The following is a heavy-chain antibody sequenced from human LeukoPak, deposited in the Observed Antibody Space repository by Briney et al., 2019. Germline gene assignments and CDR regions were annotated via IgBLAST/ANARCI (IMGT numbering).Heavy chain of an antibody. CDR3: AKSSSGYYPLGDFDY. CDR2: ISGSGGST. Sequence: PGGSLRLSCAASGLTFNNFAMTWVRQAPGKGLEWVSSISGSGGSTYYADSVKGRFTISRDNSKNTLYVQMNSLRAEDTAVYYCAKSSSGYYPLGDFDYWGQGTLVTVSS. V-gene: IGHV3-23*01. D-gene: IGHD3-22*01. J-gene: IGHJ4*02. CDR1: GLTFNNFA.